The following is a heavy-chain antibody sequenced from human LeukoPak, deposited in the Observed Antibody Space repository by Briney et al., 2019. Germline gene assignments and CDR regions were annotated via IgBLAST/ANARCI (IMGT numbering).Heavy chain of an antibody. CDR3: ASRITSYFQQ. Sequence: PSETLSLTCTVSGDSISTYYWSWIRQPPGKGLEWVGYIYYSGSTNYNPSLKSRVTMSVDTSKNQFSLKLSSVTAADTAVYYCASRITSYFQQWGQGTLVSVSS. CDR1: GDSISTYY. CDR2: IYYSGST. J-gene: IGHJ1*01. D-gene: IGHD3-10*01. V-gene: IGHV4-59*12.